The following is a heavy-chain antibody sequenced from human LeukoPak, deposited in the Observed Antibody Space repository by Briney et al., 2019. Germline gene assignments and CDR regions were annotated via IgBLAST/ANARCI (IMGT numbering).Heavy chain of an antibody. V-gene: IGHV3-23*01. J-gene: IGHJ4*02. D-gene: IGHD2/OR15-2a*01. CDR1: GFSFDSSA. CDR3: AKNIQGSY. Sequence: PGGSLRLSCAASGFSFDSSAMTWVLQAPGKGLEWVSLVSSSGANTYYADSVKGRFTISRDNSKITVYLQMNSLRAEDTAIYYNAKNIQGSYWCRGTLVTVSS. CDR2: VSSSGANT.